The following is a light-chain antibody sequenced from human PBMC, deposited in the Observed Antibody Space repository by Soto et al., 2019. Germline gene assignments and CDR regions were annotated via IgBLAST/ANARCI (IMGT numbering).Light chain of an antibody. CDR2: SNN. CDR3: CSYAGSSPYIV. Sequence: QSVLTQPPSASGAPGQRVTISCSGSSSNVGSNTVSWYQQFPGTAPKLLIHSNNKRPSGLSDRFSGSKSGNTASLTISGVQPEDEADYYCCSYAGSSPYIVFGGGTKLTVL. J-gene: IGLJ2*01. V-gene: IGLV1-44*01. CDR1: SSNVGSNT.